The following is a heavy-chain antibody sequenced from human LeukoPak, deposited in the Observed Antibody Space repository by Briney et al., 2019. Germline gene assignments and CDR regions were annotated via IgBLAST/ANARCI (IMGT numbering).Heavy chain of an antibody. D-gene: IGHD3-22*01. J-gene: IGHJ4*02. CDR2: IYYSGST. CDR1: GGSISSYY. Sequence: SETLSLTCTVSGGSISSYYWSWIRQPPGKRLEWIGYIYYSGSTNYNPSLKSRVTISVDTSKNQFSLKLSSVTAADTAVYYCARGTNYYDSSGYLTRDLDYWGQGTLVTVSS. V-gene: IGHV4-59*01. CDR3: ARGTNYYDSSGYLTRDLDY.